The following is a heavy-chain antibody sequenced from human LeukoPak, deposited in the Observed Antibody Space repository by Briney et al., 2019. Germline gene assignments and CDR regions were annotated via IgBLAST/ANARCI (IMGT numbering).Heavy chain of an antibody. V-gene: IGHV3-53*01. CDR3: AKVDTAMVVDY. J-gene: IGHJ4*02. CDR1: GFTVSSNY. CDR2: IYSGGST. Sequence: GGSLRLSCAASGFTVSSNYMSWVRQAPGRRLEWVAIIYSGGSTYYADSVKGRFTISRDNSKNTLYLQMNSLRAEDTAVYYCAKVDTAMVVDYWGQGTLVTVSS. D-gene: IGHD5-18*01.